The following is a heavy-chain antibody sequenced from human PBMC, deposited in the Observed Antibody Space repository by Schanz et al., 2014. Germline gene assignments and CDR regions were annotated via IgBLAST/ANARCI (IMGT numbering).Heavy chain of an antibody. CDR1: GFTFSTYW. D-gene: IGHD3-16*01. CDR3: AKDLYNYGIFDS. CDR2: INSDGTTT. Sequence: EVQLVESGGGLVQPGGSLRLSCAASGFTFSTYWMHWVRQAPGKGLVWVSHINSDGTTTTYADSVKGRFTISRDNAENTLYLQMNSLRADDTAVYYCAKDLYNYGIFDSWGQGTLVNVSS. J-gene: IGHJ5*01. V-gene: IGHV3-74*01.